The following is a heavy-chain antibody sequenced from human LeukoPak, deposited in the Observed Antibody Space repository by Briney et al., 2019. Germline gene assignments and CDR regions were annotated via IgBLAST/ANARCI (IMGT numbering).Heavy chain of an antibody. CDR2: IYHSGST. CDR1: GGSISSGGSS. Sequence: SETLSLTCAVSGGSISSGGSSWSWIRQPPGKGLEWIGYIYHSGSTYYNPSLKSRVTISVDRSKNQFSLKLSSVTAADTAVSYCARDFITGASMVRGVLNWFDPWGQGTLVTVSA. CDR3: ARDFITGASMVRGVLNWFDP. V-gene: IGHV4-30-2*01. J-gene: IGHJ5*02. D-gene: IGHD3-10*01.